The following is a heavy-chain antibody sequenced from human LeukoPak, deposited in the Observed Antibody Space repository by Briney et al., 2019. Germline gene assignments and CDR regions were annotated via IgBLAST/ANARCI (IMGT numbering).Heavy chain of an antibody. Sequence: GGSLRLSCAASGFTFSSYAMHWVRQAPGKGLEYVSAISSNGGSTYYANSVKGRFTISRDNSKNTLYLQMGSLRAEDTAVYYCARKIYFGSGTSFDYWGKGTLVTVSS. D-gene: IGHD3-10*01. V-gene: IGHV3-64*01. CDR2: ISSNGGST. CDR3: ARKIYFGSGTSFDY. CDR1: GFTFSSYA. J-gene: IGHJ4*02.